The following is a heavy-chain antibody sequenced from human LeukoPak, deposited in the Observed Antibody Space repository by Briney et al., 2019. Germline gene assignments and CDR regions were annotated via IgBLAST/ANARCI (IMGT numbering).Heavy chain of an antibody. CDR1: GYTFTGYY. CDR3: ARAGMAVAGTGGY. CDR2: INPNIGGT. V-gene: IGHV1-2*06. D-gene: IGHD6-19*01. J-gene: IGHJ4*02. Sequence: ASVKVSCKASGYTFTGYYMHWVRQAPGQALEWMGRINPNIGGTNYAKKFQGRVTMTRDTSISTAYMELSRLRSDDTAVYCCARAGMAVAGTGGYWGQGTLVTVSS.